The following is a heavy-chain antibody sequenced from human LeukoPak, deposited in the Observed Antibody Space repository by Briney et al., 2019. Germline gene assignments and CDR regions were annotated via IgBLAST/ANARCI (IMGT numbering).Heavy chain of an antibody. J-gene: IGHJ4*02. CDR1: GFTFSSYA. CDR2: ISGSGGST. D-gene: IGHD3-9*01. CDR3: AKGSVLRYFDWLYTEDY. Sequence: PGGSLRLSCAASGFTFSSYAMSWVRQAPGKGLEWVSAISGSGGSTYYADSVKGRFTISRDNSKNTLYLQMNSLRAEDTAVYYCAKGSVLRYFDWLYTEDYWGQGTLVTVSS. V-gene: IGHV3-23*01.